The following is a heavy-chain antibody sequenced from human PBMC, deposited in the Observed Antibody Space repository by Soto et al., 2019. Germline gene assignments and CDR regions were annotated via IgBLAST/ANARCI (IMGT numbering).Heavy chain of an antibody. CDR1: GFTFSSYG. V-gene: IGHV3-33*01. J-gene: IGHJ4*02. D-gene: IGHD3-9*01. CDR2: IWYDGSNK. CDR3: ARTVDDILTGYPYYFDY. Sequence: PGGSLRLSCAASGFTFSSYGMHWVRQAPGKGLEWVAVIWYDGSNKYYADSVKGRFTISRDNSKNTLYLQMNSLRAEDTAVYYCARTVDDILTGYPYYFDYWGQGTLVTVSS.